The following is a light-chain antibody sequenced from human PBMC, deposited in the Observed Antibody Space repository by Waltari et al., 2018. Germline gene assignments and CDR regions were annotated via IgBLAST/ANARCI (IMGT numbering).Light chain of an antibody. J-gene: IGKJ2*01. CDR2: GAS. V-gene: IGKV3-20*01. Sequence: VLTQSPGTLSLSPGERATLSCRASQSLTKNYLVWYQQKPGQSPRLLIYGASSRAAGIPDRFSGSGSGTDYTLTISRLEPDDSAVYYCQQYGSSVMYTFGQGTKLEI. CDR3: QQYGSSVMYT. CDR1: QSLTKNY.